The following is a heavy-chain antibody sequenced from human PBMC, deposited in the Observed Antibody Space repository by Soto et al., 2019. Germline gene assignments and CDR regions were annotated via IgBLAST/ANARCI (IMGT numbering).Heavy chain of an antibody. Sequence: GASVKVSCKASGYTFTSYDINWVRQATGQGLEWMGWMNPNSGNTGYAQKFQGRVTMTRNTSISTAYMELSSLRSEDTAVYYCARACSSTSCFPVHYYYYGMDVWGQGTTVTVSS. CDR1: GYTFTSYD. CDR3: ARACSSTSCFPVHYYYYGMDV. J-gene: IGHJ6*02. CDR2: MNPNSGNT. V-gene: IGHV1-8*01. D-gene: IGHD2-2*01.